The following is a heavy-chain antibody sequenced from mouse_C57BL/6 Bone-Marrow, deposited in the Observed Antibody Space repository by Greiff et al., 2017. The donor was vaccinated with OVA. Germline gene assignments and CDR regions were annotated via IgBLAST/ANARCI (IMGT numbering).Heavy chain of an antibody. Sequence: EVMLVESGGDLWNPGGPLKPPCAAPGYTLSTYGMPWVRQTPDKRLEWVATISSGGSYTYYPDSVKGRFTISRDNAKNTLYLQMSSLKSEGTAMYYCVRGYSVDCWGHLTPLSVSS. CDR3: VRGYSVDC. V-gene: IGHV5-6*01. CDR2: ISSGGSYT. CDR1: GYTLSTYG. J-gene: IGHJ2*01. D-gene: IGHD2-3*01.